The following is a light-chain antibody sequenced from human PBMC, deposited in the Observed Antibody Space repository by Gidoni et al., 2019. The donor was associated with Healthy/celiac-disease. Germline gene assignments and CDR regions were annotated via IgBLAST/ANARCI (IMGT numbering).Light chain of an antibody. CDR2: EVS. V-gene: IGLV2-14*01. CDR1: SSDVGVYNY. J-gene: IGLJ2*01. CDR3: SSYTSSSTLV. Sequence: QSALTQPASVSGSPGQSITISCTGTSSDVGVYNYVSWYQQHPGKAPKLMIYEVSNRPSWVSNRFSGSKSGNTASLTISVLQAEDEADYYCSSYTSSSTLVFGGGTKLTVL.